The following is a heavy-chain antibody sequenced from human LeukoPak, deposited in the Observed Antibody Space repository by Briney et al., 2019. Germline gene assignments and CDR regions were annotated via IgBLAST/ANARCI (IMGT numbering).Heavy chain of an antibody. D-gene: IGHD3-22*01. J-gene: IGHJ4*02. CDR1: GITVSSHY. V-gene: IGHV3-23*01. Sequence: GGSLRLSCAASGITVSSHYMNWVRRAPGKGLEWVAAISGSGGSTYYADSVKGRFTISRDNSKNTLYLQMNSLRAEDTAVYYCAKGNYYDSSGYYGLYDYWGQGTLVTVSS. CDR2: ISGSGGST. CDR3: AKGNYYDSSGYYGLYDY.